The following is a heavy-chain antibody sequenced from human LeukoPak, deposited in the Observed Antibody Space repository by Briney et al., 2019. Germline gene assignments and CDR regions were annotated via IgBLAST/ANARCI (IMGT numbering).Heavy chain of an antibody. V-gene: IGHV3-23*01. J-gene: IGHJ4*02. CDR2: ISGSGGST. D-gene: IGHD5-12*01. CDR1: GFTFSSYA. CDR3: AKDAEMATITSGDY. Sequence: GGSLRLSCAASGFTFSSYAMGWVRQAPGKGLEWVSAISGSGGSTYYADSVKGRFTISRDNSKNTLYLQMNSLRAEDTAVYYCAKDAEMATITSGDYWGQGTLVTVSS.